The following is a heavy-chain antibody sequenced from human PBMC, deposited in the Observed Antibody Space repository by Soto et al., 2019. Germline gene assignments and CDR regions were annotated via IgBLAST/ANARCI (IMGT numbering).Heavy chain of an antibody. CDR2: INHSGST. V-gene: IGHV4-34*01. D-gene: IGHD4-4*01. CDR3: ARGKDYSYYYYYYMDV. CDR1: GGSFSGYY. J-gene: IGHJ6*03. Sequence: ASETLSLTCAGYGGSFSGYYWSWIRPPPGKGLEWIGEINHSGSTNYNPSLKSRVTISVDTSKNQFSLKLSSVTAADTAVYYCARGKDYSYYYYYYMDVWGKGTTVTVSS.